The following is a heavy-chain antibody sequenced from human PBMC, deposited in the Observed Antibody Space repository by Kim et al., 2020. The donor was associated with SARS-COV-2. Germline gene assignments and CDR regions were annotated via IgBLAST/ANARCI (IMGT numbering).Heavy chain of an antibody. CDR1: GFTFSSYA. CDR2: IYSGGSST. CDR3: ARSRGYSYGLYYYYGMDV. J-gene: IGHJ6*02. V-gene: IGHV3-23*03. D-gene: IGHD5-18*01. Sequence: GGSLRLSCAASGFTFSSYAMSWVRQAPGKGLEWVSVIYSGGSSTYYADSVKGRFTISRDNSKNTLYLQMNSLRAEDTAVYYCARSRGYSYGLYYYYGMDVWGQGTTVTVSS.